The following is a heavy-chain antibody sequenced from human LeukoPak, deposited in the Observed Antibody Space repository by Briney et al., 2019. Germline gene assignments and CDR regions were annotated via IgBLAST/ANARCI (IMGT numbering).Heavy chain of an antibody. CDR3: ASRDRMDV. CDR1: GGSFSGYY. D-gene: IGHD3-10*01. J-gene: IGHJ6*02. CDR2: INHSGST. V-gene: IGHV4-34*01. Sequence: SETLSLTCAVYGGSFSGYYWSWIRQPPGKGLEWIGEINHSGSTNYNPSLKSRVTISVDTSKNQFSLNLSSVTAADTAVYYCASRDRMDVWGQGTTVTVSS.